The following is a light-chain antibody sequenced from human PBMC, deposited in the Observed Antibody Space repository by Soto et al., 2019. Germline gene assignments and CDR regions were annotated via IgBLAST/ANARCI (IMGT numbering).Light chain of an antibody. V-gene: IGKV1-17*01. CDR2: AAS. Sequence: IQMTQSPSSLSASVRDRVTITCRASQDIGNDLGWYQQKPGKAPNLLIYAASSLRSGVPSRFSGTGSGTEFTLTISSLQPDDFATYYCQQYHSYWTFGQGTKVDIK. J-gene: IGKJ1*01. CDR3: QQYHSYWT. CDR1: QDIGND.